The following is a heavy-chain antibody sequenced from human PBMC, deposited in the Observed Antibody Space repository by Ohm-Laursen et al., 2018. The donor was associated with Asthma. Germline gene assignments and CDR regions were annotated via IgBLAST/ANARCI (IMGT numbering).Heavy chain of an antibody. CDR3: ATGNWNPKYGMDV. V-gene: IGHV4-4*02. J-gene: IGHJ6*02. D-gene: IGHD1-20*01. Sequence: TLSLTCAVSGGSISSSNWWSWVRQPPGKGLEWIGEIYHSGSTNYNPSLKSRVTISVDTSKNQFSLKLSSVTAADTAVYYCATGNWNPKYGMDVWGQGTTVTVSS. CDR2: IYHSGST. CDR1: GGSISSSNW.